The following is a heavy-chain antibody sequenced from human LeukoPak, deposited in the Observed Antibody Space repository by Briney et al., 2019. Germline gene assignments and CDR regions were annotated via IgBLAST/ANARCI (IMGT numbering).Heavy chain of an antibody. J-gene: IGHJ6*02. CDR3: AGGTEYYYYGMDV. Sequence: SETLSVTCTVSGGSISSYYWSWIRQPAGKGLEWIGRIYTSGSTNYNPSLRSRVTMSVDTSKNQFSLKLSSVTAADTAVYYCAGGTEYYYYGMDVWGQGTTVTVSS. D-gene: IGHD3-16*01. V-gene: IGHV4-4*07. CDR1: GGSISSYY. CDR2: IYTSGST.